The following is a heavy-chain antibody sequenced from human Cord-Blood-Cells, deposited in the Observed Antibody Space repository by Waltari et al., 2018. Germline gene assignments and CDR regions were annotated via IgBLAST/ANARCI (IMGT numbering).Heavy chain of an antibody. CDR1: GYTLTELS. CDR3: ATKRGWDDAFDI. CDR2: LDPEEGET. V-gene: IGHV1-24*01. Sequence: QVQLVQSGAEVKKPGASVKVSCKVSGYTLTELSMHWVRQAPGKGLGWMGVLDPEEGETIYAQKFQGRVTMTEETSTDTAYMELSSLRSEDTAVYYCATKRGWDDAFDIWGQGTMVTVSS. D-gene: IGHD6-19*01. J-gene: IGHJ3*02.